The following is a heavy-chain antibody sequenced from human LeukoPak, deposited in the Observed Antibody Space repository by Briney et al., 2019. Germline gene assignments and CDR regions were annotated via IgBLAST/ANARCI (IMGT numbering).Heavy chain of an antibody. CDR1: GFPFDNYG. J-gene: IGHJ4*02. V-gene: IGHV3-21*01. Sequence: PGGSLRLSCAASGFPFDNYGMAWVRQAPGKGLQWVSSISSSSAYIYYTDSVKGRFTISRDNAKNSLYLQMNSLRAEDTAVYYCARDRTMYSSSAHGYWGQGTLVTVSS. CDR3: ARDRTMYSSSAHGY. CDR2: ISSSSAYI. D-gene: IGHD6-13*01.